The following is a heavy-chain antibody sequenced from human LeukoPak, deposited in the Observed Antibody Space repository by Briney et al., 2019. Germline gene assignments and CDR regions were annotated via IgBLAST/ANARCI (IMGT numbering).Heavy chain of an antibody. CDR2: IDPSDSYT. CDR1: GYIFTSYW. V-gene: IGHV5-10-1*01. Sequence: GESLKISCKGSGYIFTSYWITWVRQMPGKGLEWMGRIDPSDSYTNYSPSFQGHVTISADKSISTAYLQWSSLKASDTAIYYCARHENIFSTFDMWGQGTMVTVSS. D-gene: IGHD3-9*01. CDR3: ARHENIFSTFDM. J-gene: IGHJ3*02.